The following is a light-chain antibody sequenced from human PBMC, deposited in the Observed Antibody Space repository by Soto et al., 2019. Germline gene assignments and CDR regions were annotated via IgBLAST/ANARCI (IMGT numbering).Light chain of an antibody. Sequence: GDRVTITCRASQSISSWLAWYQQKPGKAPKLLIYDASSLESGVPSRFSGSGSGTEFTLTISSLQPDDFATYYCQQYNSSFGQGTKVDIK. V-gene: IGKV1-5*01. CDR3: QQYNSS. CDR1: QSISSW. J-gene: IGKJ1*01. CDR2: DAS.